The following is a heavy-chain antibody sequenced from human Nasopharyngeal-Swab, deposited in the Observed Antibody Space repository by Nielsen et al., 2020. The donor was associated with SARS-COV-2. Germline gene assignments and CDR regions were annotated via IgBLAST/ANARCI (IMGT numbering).Heavy chain of an antibody. V-gene: IGHV1-3*01. Sequence: WVRQAPGQRLEWMGWINAGNGSTKYSQKFQGRVTITRDTSASTAYMELSSLRSEDTAVYYCARDPTGYSSSWFDPWGQGTLVTVSS. CDR3: ARDPTGYSSSWFDP. J-gene: IGHJ5*02. D-gene: IGHD6-13*01. CDR2: INAGNGST.